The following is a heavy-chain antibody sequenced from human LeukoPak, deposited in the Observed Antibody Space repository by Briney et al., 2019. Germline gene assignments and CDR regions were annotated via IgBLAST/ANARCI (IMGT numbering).Heavy chain of an antibody. CDR2: IIPIFGTA. J-gene: IGHJ6*03. V-gene: IGHV1-69*06. Sequence: ASVKDSCKASGGTFSSYAISWVRQAPGQGLEWMGGIIPIFGTANYAQKFQGRVTITADKSTSTAYMELSSLRSEDTAVYYCARVKTAMTTGWYYYYYMDVWGKGTTVTVSS. D-gene: IGHD5-18*01. CDR1: GGTFSSYA. CDR3: ARVKTAMTTGWYYYYYMDV.